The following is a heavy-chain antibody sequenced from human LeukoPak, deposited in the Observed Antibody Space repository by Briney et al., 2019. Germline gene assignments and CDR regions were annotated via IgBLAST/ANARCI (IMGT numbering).Heavy chain of an antibody. Sequence: GRSLRLSCAASGFTFSNYAMHWVRQAPGKGLEWVAVISHDGSNKYHADSVEGRFTISRDNSKNTLYLQMNSLRPEDTAVYYCARETAGGNYYFDYWGQGALVTVSS. V-gene: IGHV3-30-3*01. D-gene: IGHD6-13*01. CDR2: ISHDGSNK. CDR1: GFTFSNYA. CDR3: ARETAGGNYYFDY. J-gene: IGHJ4*02.